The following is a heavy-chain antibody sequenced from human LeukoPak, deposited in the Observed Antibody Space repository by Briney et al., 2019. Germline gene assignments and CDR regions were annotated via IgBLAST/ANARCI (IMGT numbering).Heavy chain of an antibody. V-gene: IGHV3-64D*06. CDR2: ISSNGGS. Sequence: PGGSLRLSCSASGFTLSSYAMHWVRQAPGKGLEYVSGISSNGGSVYADSVKGRFTTSRDNSKNTLFLQMSSLRAEDTAVYYCARDRRGNSGYDTDLDYWGQGTLVTVSS. J-gene: IGHJ4*02. D-gene: IGHD5-12*01. CDR1: GFTLSSYA. CDR3: ARDRRGNSGYDTDLDY.